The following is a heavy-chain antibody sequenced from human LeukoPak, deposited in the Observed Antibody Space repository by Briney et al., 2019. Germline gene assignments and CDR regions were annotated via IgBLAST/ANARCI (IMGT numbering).Heavy chain of an antibody. CDR3: AKGPGYSYGGTPWYFDL. CDR2: ISWNSGSI. CDR1: GFTFDDYA. D-gene: IGHD5-18*01. J-gene: IGHJ2*01. Sequence: GRSLRLSCAASGFTFDDYAMHWVRQAPGKGLEWVSGISWNSGSIGYADSVKGRFTISRDNAKNSLYLQMNSLRAEDMALYYCAKGPGYSYGGTPWYFDLWGRGTLVTVSS. V-gene: IGHV3-9*03.